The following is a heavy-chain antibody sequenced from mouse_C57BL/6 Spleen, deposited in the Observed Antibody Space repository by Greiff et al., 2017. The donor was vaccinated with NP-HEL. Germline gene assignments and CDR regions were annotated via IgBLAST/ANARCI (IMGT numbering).Heavy chain of an antibody. J-gene: IGHJ2*01. D-gene: IGHD1-1*01. CDR1: GYTFTSYG. CDR2: IYPRSGNT. Sequence: VQLQQSGAELARPGASVKLSCKASGYTFTSYGISWVKQRTGQGLEWIGEIYPRSGNTYYNEKFKGKATLTADKSSSTAYMELRSLTSEDSAVYFCARSPYYYGSSSYFDYWGQGTTLTVSS. CDR3: ARSPYYYGSSSYFDY. V-gene: IGHV1-81*01.